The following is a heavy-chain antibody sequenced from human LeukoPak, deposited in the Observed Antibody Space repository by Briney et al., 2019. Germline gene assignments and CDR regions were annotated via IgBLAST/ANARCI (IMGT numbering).Heavy chain of an antibody. CDR3: AGLPYDFWSGYYIFDY. CDR1: GGSISSSSHY. V-gene: IGHV4-39*07. CDR2: MYYRGST. Sequence: PSETLSLTCTVSGGSISSSSHYWGWIRQPPGKGLEWIGSMYYRGSTYHNPSLKSRVTISVDTSKNQFSLKLSSVTAADTAVYYCAGLPYDFWSGYYIFDYWGQGTLVTVSS. D-gene: IGHD3-3*01. J-gene: IGHJ4*02.